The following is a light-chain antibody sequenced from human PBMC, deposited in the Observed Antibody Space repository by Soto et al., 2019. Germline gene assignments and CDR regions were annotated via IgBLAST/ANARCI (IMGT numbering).Light chain of an antibody. V-gene: IGLV4-60*02. CDR3: ETWDTNVVV. J-gene: IGLJ2*01. CDR2: LEGSGSY. CDR1: SGHSTYI. Sequence: QPVLTQSSSASASLGSSVKLTCTLSSGHSTYIIAWHQQQPGKAPRYLMKLEGSGSYNKGSGIPDRFSGSSSGADRYLTISNLQFEDEAEYYCETWDTNVVVCGGGTKLTVL.